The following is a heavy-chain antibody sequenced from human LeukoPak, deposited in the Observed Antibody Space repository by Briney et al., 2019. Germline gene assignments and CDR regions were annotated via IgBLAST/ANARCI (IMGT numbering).Heavy chain of an antibody. CDR1: GFTVSSNY. D-gene: IGHD5-24*01. Sequence: GGSLILSCAASGFTVSSNYMSWVRQAPGKGLEWVSVIYSGGSTYYADSVKGRFTISRDNSKNTLYLQMNSLRAEDTAVYYCARFSGLEMATLRYWGQGTLVTVSS. CDR3: ARFSGLEMATLRY. CDR2: IYSGGST. V-gene: IGHV3-53*01. J-gene: IGHJ4*02.